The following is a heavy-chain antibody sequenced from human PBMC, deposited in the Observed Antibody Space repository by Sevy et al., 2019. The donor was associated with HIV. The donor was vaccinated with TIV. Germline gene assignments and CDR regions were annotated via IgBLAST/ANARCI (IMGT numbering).Heavy chain of an antibody. V-gene: IGHV3-23*01. Sequence: GGSLRLSCAVSGFSFDSYGMTWVRQAPGKGLEWVSGISGSGTRTYYADSVKGRFSISRDNSKNRLYLQMNSLRSEDKAIYYCAKEGGGHYDPDEIGYYFYYYNMDVWGKGTTVTVSS. J-gene: IGHJ6*03. CDR3: AKEGGGHYDPDEIGYYFYYYNMDV. CDR1: GFSFDSYG. D-gene: IGHD3-22*01. CDR2: ISGSGTRT.